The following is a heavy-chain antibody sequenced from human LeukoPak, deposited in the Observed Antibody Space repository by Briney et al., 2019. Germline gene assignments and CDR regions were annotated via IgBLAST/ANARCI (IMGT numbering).Heavy chain of an antibody. D-gene: IGHD6-13*01. V-gene: IGHV4-59*08. CDR2: IYYSGST. CDR1: GGSISSYY. J-gene: IGHJ4*02. Sequence: SETLSLTCTVSGGSISSYYWSWIRQPPGKGLGWVGYIYYSGSTNYNPSLKSRVTISVDTSKNQFSLKLSSVTAADTAVYYCARHHSSSWYYFDYWGQGTLVTVSS. CDR3: ARHHSSSWYYFDY.